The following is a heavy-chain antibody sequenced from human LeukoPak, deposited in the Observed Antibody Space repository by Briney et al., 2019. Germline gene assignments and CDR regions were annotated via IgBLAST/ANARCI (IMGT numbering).Heavy chain of an antibody. D-gene: IGHD6-13*01. CDR3: ARDPRKQLPPPSTWFDP. CDR1: GGTFSSYV. J-gene: IGHJ5*02. CDR2: IIPKFGKA. Sequence: GSSVKVSCKASGGTFSSYVTSWVRQAPGQGLEWMGGIIPKFGKANYAQTFQGRLTITTDESTSTAYMELSSLRYEDTAVYYCARDPRKQLPPPSTWFDPWGQGTLVTVSS. V-gene: IGHV1-69*05.